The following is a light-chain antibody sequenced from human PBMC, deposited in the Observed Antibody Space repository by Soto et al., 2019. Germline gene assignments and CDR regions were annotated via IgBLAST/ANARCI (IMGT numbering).Light chain of an antibody. CDR1: SSDVGGYNY. V-gene: IGLV2-14*01. J-gene: IGLJ1*01. Sequence: QSALTQPASLSGSPGQTITISCTGTSSDVGGYNYVSWYQQHHGKAPKLMIYDVSNRPSGVSNRSSGSKSGNTASLTISGLQAEDDAAYYCSSYTSSSNPVFGTGTKLTVL. CDR3: SSYTSSSNPV. CDR2: DVS.